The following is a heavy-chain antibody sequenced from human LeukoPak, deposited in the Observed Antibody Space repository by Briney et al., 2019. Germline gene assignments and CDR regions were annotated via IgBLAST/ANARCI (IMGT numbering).Heavy chain of an antibody. CDR2: IYHSGST. J-gene: IGHJ4*02. V-gene: IGHV4-4*02. Sequence: SGTLSLTCAVSGGSISSSNWWRWVRQPPGKGLEWIGEIYHSGSTNYNPSLKSRVTISVDKSKNQFSLKLSSVTAADTAVYYCARETGLHDSTLFDYWGQGTLVTVSS. CDR3: ARETGLHDSTLFDY. CDR1: GGSISSSNW. D-gene: IGHD1-14*01.